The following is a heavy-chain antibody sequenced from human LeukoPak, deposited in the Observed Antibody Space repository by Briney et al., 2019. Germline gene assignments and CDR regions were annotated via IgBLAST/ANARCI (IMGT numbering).Heavy chain of an antibody. Sequence: PSETLSLTCTVSGGSISSSSYYWGWIRQPPGKGLEWVANIKQDGSEKYYVDSVKGRFTISRDNAKNSLYLQMNSLRAEDTAVYYCARVGRGYSYGYWGQGTLVTVSS. CDR1: GGSISSSSYY. J-gene: IGHJ4*02. V-gene: IGHV3-7*01. CDR3: ARVGRGYSYGY. CDR2: IKQDGSEK. D-gene: IGHD5-18*01.